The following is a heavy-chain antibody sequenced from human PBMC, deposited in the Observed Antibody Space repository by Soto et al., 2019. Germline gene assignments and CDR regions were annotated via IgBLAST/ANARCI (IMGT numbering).Heavy chain of an antibody. V-gene: IGHV1-8*01. CDR2: MNPNSGNT. CDR3: ARGRLVFNWFDP. J-gene: IGHJ5*02. Sequence: GASVKVSFKASGYTFTSYDINWVRQATGQGLEWMGWMNPNSGNTGYAQKFQGRVTMTRNTSISTAYMELSSLRSEDTAVYYCARGRLVFNWFDPWGQGTLVTVSS. D-gene: IGHD6-19*01. CDR1: GYTFTSYD.